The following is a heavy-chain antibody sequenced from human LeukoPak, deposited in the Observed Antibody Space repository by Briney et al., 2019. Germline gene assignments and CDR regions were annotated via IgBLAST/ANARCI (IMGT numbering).Heavy chain of an antibody. CDR1: GYSFTSYW. CDR2: IYPGDSDT. V-gene: IGHV5-51*01. D-gene: IGHD3-22*01. Sequence: GESLKISCKGSGYSFTSYWIVWVRQLPGKGLEWMGIIYPGDSDTRYSPSSQGQVTISVDKSISTAYLHWISLKASDTAMYYCARSHYYDSSGYSRLWYFDLWGRGTLVTVSS. J-gene: IGHJ2*01. CDR3: ARSHYYDSSGYSRLWYFDL.